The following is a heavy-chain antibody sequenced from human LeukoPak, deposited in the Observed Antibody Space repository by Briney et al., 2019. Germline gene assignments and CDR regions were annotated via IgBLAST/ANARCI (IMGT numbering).Heavy chain of an antibody. D-gene: IGHD4-11*01. CDR2: INHSGST. J-gene: IGHJ4*02. Sequence: SETLSLTCAVYGGSFSGYYWSWIRQPPGKGLEWIGEINHSGSTNYNPSLKSRVTISVDTSKNQFSLKLSSVTAADTAVYYCARGMSTRSVNWGQGTLVTVSS. CDR3: ARGMSTRSVN. V-gene: IGHV4-34*01. CDR1: GGSFSGYY.